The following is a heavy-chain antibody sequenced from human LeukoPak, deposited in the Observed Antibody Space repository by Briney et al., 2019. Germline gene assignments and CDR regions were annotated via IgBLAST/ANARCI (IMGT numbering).Heavy chain of an antibody. CDR3: AGSSGWLFDY. J-gene: IGHJ4*02. D-gene: IGHD6-19*01. V-gene: IGHV3-7*01. CDR2: IKEDESEV. CDR1: GFTFNNYW. Sequence: PGGSLRLSCVGTGFTFNNYWMNWVRQAPGKGLEWVANIKEDESEVYYVDSVQGRLTISRDNTKNSVYLQMNSLRAEDTAVYYCAGSSGWLFDYWGQGTLVAVSS.